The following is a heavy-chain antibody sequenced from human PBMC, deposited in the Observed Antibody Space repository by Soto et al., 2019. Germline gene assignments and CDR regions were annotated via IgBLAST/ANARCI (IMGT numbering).Heavy chain of an antibody. V-gene: IGHV1-69*13. CDR2: IIPIFGTA. D-gene: IGHD1-26*01. CDR1: GGTFSRYA. CDR3: ARAIVGPTTTGWLDP. J-gene: IGHJ5*02. Sequence: SVKVSCKASGGTFSRYAISWVRQAPGQGPEWMGGIIPIFGTANYAQKFQGRVTITADESTSTAYMELSSLRFEDTAVYYCARAIVGPTTTGWLDPWGQGTRVTV.